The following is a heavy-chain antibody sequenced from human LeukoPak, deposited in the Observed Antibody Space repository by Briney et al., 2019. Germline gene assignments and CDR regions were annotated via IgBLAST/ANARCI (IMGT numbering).Heavy chain of an antibody. Sequence: ASVKVSCKASGYTFTGYYMHWVRQAPGQGLEWMGWINPNSGGTNYAQKFQGRVTMTRDTSISTAYMELSRLRSDDTAVYYCARDRSAGELYCFDPWGQGTLVTVS. D-gene: IGHD3-10*01. CDR2: INPNSGGT. J-gene: IGHJ5*02. CDR1: GYTFTGYY. V-gene: IGHV1-2*02. CDR3: ARDRSAGELYCFDP.